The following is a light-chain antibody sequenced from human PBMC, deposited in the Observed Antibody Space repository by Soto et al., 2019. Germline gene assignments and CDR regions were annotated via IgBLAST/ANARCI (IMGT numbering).Light chain of an antibody. CDR2: KAS. Sequence: DIQMTQSPSTLSASVGDRVTIICRASQSLRSWLAWYQQKPGKAPKLLISKASNLDSGVPSRFSGSGSVTEFNITISSLQPEDFAPYYCQQYTIFICTFGRGTKVDIK. CDR3: QQYTIFICT. V-gene: IGKV1-5*03. CDR1: QSLRSW. J-gene: IGKJ1*01.